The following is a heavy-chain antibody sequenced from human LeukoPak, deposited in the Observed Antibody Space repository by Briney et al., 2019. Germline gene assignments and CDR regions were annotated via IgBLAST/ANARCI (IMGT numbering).Heavy chain of an antibody. CDR2: ISSSSSYI. D-gene: IGHD6-19*01. Sequence: GGSLRLSCAASGFTFSSYSMNWVRQAPGKGLEWVSSISSSSSYIYYADSVKGRFTISRDNAKNSLYLQMNSLRAEDTAVYYCASSSDTYSSGWHYYLDYWGQGTLVTVSS. CDR3: ASSSDTYSSGWHYYLDY. V-gene: IGHV3-21*01. J-gene: IGHJ4*02. CDR1: GFTFSSYS.